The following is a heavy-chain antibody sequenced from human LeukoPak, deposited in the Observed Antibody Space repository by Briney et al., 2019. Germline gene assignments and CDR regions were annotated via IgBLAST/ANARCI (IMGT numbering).Heavy chain of an antibody. CDR2: IYPGDSDT. Sequence: GESLKISCKGSGYSFTSYWIGWVRQMPGKGLEWMGIIYPGDSDTRYSPSFQGQVTISADKSISTAYLQWSSLKASDTAMYYCARRLGDCTNSVCTYYFDYWGQGTLVTVSS. CDR3: ARRLGDCTNSVCTYYFDY. D-gene: IGHD2-8*01. CDR1: GYSFTSYW. V-gene: IGHV5-51*01. J-gene: IGHJ4*02.